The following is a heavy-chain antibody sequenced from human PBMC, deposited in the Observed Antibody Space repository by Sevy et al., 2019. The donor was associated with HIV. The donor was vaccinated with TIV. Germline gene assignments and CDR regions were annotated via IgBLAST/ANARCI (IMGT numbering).Heavy chain of an antibody. D-gene: IGHD3-22*01. CDR1: GFTFNTYA. V-gene: IGHV3-23*01. J-gene: IGHJ4*02. CDR3: AKETPGYNYDSSGSLDY. Sequence: GGSLRLSCAASGFTFNTYAMSWVRQAPGKGLEWVSGISGSAYNIYYADSVKGRFTISRDNAKNTLYLQMNSLRADDTVVYYCAKETPGYNYDSSGSLDYWGRGILVTVSS. CDR2: ISGSAYNI.